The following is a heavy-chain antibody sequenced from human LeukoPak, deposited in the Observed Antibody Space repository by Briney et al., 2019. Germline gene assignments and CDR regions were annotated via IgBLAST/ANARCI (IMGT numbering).Heavy chain of an antibody. CDR3: ARAEINDYSKY. V-gene: IGHV4-59*08. CDR1: GGSISSYY. CDR2: IYYSGST. D-gene: IGHD4-11*01. J-gene: IGHJ4*02. Sequence: SETLSLTCTVSGGSISSYYWSWIRQPPGKGLEWIGYIYYSGSTNYNPSLKSRVTISIDTSKNQFSLKLTSVTAADTAVYYCARAEINDYSKYWGQGILVTVSS.